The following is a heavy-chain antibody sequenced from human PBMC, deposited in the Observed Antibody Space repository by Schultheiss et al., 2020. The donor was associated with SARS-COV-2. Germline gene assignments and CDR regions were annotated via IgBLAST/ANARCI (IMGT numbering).Heavy chain of an antibody. J-gene: IGHJ6*03. Sequence: SETLSLTCTVSGGSISSYYWSWIRQPPGKGLEWIGYIYHSGSTYYNPSLKSRVTISVDRSKNQFSLKLSSVTAADTAVYYCARGVVVPAAHNYYMDVWGKGTTVTVAS. CDR2: IYHSGST. CDR1: GGSISSYY. D-gene: IGHD2-2*01. CDR3: ARGVVVPAAHNYYMDV. V-gene: IGHV4-59*12.